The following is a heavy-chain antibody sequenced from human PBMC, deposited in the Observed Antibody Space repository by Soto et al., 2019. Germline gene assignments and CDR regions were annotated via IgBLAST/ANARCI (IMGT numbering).Heavy chain of an antibody. D-gene: IGHD6-19*01. CDR1: GDSITSNSYF. J-gene: IGHJ4*02. CDR2: IYYSGST. Sequence: LSLTCTVSGDSITSNSYFWAWIRQPPGKGLEWIGSIYYSGSTYYNPSLKSRVTISVHTSNSQFSLELSSVTAADTAVYYCARGLITGSHYSGGWYYFDSWGQGTQVTVSS. V-gene: IGHV4-39*07. CDR3: ARGLITGSHYSGGWYYFDS.